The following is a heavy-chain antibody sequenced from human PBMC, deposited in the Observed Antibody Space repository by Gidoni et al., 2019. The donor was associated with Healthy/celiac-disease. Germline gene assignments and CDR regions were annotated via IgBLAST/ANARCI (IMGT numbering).Heavy chain of an antibody. CDR3: ARGEITMVQGVMWVYYYYMDA. CDR2: IYSGGST. Sequence: EVQLVESGGGLVQPGGSLRLSCAASGFTVSSNYMSWVRQAPGKGLEWVSVIYSGGSTYYADSVKGRFTISRDNSKNTLYLQMNSLRAEDTAVYYCARGEITMVQGVMWVYYYYMDAWGKGTTVTVSS. V-gene: IGHV3-66*02. D-gene: IGHD3-10*01. CDR1: GFTVSSNY. J-gene: IGHJ6*03.